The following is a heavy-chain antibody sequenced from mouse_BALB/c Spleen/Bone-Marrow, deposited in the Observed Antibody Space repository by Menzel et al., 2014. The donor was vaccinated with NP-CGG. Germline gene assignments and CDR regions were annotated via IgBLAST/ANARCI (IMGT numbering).Heavy chain of an antibody. J-gene: IGHJ2*01. V-gene: IGHV14-1*02. Sequence: VQLPPSGAELVRPGALVKLSCKASGFNIKDYYMHWVKQRPEQGLEWIGWIDPENGNTIYDPKFQGKASITADTSSNTAYLQLSSLTSEDTAVYYCASYYGSSYDYFDYWGQGTTLTVSA. CDR1: GFNIKDYY. D-gene: IGHD1-1*01. CDR3: ASYYGSSYDYFDY. CDR2: IDPENGNT.